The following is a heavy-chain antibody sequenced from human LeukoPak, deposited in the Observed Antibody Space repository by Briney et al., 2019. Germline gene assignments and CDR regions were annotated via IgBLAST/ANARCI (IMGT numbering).Heavy chain of an antibody. Sequence: GASVKVSCKASGYTFTSYDMNWVRQAPGQGLEWMGWINTNTGNPTYAQGFTGRFVFSLDTSVRTAYLQISSLKAEDTAVYYCARDQRYCGGDCYDAFDIWGQGTMVTVSS. CDR1: GYTFTSYD. D-gene: IGHD2-21*02. CDR3: ARDQRYCGGDCYDAFDI. J-gene: IGHJ3*02. CDR2: INTNTGNP. V-gene: IGHV7-4-1*02.